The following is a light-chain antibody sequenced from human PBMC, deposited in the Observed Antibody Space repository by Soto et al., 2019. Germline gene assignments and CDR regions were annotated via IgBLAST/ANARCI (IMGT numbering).Light chain of an antibody. Sequence: QSVLTQPASVSGSPGQSITISCTGTNSDIGAYKYVSWYQQHPGRAPKLMIYEVIHRPSGVSSRFSGSKSGKTASLSISGLQADDEADYYCSSYTSSRTLVFGGGTKVTVL. V-gene: IGLV2-14*01. J-gene: IGLJ2*01. CDR3: SSYTSSRTLV. CDR2: EVI. CDR1: NSDIGAYKY.